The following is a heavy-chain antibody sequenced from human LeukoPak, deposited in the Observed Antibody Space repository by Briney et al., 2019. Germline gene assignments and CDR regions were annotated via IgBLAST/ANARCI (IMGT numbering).Heavy chain of an antibody. CDR2: VYSGGST. J-gene: IGHJ4*02. Sequence: GGSLRLSCTASGFIVTNNYINWVRQAPGKGLEWVSLVYSGGSTYYAGSVKGRFTISRDNSKNMVYLQMNSLRAEDTAMYYCARDPPAVLIDTYGWGQGPLVTVSS. D-gene: IGHD2-8*01. CDR3: ARDPPAVLIDTYG. V-gene: IGHV3-66*01. CDR1: GFIVTNNY.